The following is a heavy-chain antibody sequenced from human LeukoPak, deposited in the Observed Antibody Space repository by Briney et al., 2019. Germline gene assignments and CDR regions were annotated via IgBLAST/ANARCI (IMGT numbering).Heavy chain of an antibody. V-gene: IGHV3-30*03. J-gene: IGHJ4*02. CDR3: ARSLSTAATAAGY. CDR2: ISYDGSNK. D-gene: IGHD6-13*01. CDR1: GFTFSSYG. Sequence: SGGSLRLSCAASGFTFSSYGMHWVRQAPGKGLEWVAVISYDGSNKYYADSVKGRFTISRDNSKNTLYLQMNSLRAEDTAVYYCARSLSTAATAAGYWGQGTLVTVSS.